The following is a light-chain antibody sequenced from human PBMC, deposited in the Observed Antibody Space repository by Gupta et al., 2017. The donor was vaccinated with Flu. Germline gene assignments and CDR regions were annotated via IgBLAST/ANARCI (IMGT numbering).Light chain of an antibody. CDR3: QQSYISPPIA. CDR2: DAS. CDR1: QNIHTY. V-gene: IGKV1-39*01. J-gene: IGKJ4*01. Sequence: IQVTQAPSSVSASIGDTVIITCRASQNIHTYLNWYQQKPGKAPKFLISDASLLQTGVPSRFSGGGSGTDFTLIITSLQPEDFATYYCQQSYISPPIAFGGGTKVEMK.